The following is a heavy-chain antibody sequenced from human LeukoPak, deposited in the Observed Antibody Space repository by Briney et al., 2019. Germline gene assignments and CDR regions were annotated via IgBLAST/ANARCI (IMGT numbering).Heavy chain of an antibody. CDR3: ARDRQQLANWFDP. J-gene: IGHJ5*02. V-gene: IGHV3-33*01. CDR2: IWYDGSNK. Sequence: GRSLRLSCAASGFTFSSHGMHWVRQAPGKGLEWVAVIWYDGSNKYYADSVKGRFTISRDNSKNTLYLQMNSLRAEDTAVYYCARDRQQLANWFDPWGQGTLVTVSS. CDR1: GFTFSSHG. D-gene: IGHD6-13*01.